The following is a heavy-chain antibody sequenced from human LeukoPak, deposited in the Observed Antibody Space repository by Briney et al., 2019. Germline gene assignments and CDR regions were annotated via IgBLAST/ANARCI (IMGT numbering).Heavy chain of an antibody. V-gene: IGHV2-5*02. CDR1: GFSLSTSGVG. CDR2: IYWDDDK. Sequence: SGPTLVNPTQTLTLTCTFSGFSLSTSGVGVGWIRQPPGKALEWLALIYWDDDKRYSPPLKSRLTITKDTSKNQVVLTMTNMDPVDTATYYCAHRRITMVRGVIKEYYFDYWGQGTLVTVSS. CDR3: AHRRITMVRGVIKEYYFDY. J-gene: IGHJ4*02. D-gene: IGHD3-10*01.